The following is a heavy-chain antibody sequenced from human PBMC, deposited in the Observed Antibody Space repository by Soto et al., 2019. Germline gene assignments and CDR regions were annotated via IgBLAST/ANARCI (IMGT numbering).Heavy chain of an antibody. D-gene: IGHD2-15*01. CDR1: GDSVSSNSAA. J-gene: IGHJ6*02. V-gene: IGHV6-1*01. CDR3: ARDRKKGYCSGGSCKDYYYYYYGMDV. Sequence: SQALSLTCAISGDSVSSNSAAWNWIRQSQSRGLEWLGRTYYRSKWYNDYAVSVKSRITINPDTSKNQFSLQLNSVTPEDTAVYYCARDRKKGYCSGGSCKDYYYYYYGMDVWGQGTTVTVSS. CDR2: TYYRSKWYN.